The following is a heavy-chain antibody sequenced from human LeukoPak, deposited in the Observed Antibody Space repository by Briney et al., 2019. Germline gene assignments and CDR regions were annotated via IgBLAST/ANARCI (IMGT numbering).Heavy chain of an antibody. J-gene: IGHJ4*02. CDR3: ARGARYFDSISGFDY. CDR1: GFTFRRFG. Sequence: GGSLRLSCVASGFTFRRFGMHWVRQAPGKGLDWVTFIRTDGSNKYYADSVKGRFTISRDNSKNTLYLQMNSLRAEDTAVYYCARGARYFDSISGFDYWGQGTLVTVSS. CDR2: IRTDGSNK. V-gene: IGHV3-30*02. D-gene: IGHD3-9*01.